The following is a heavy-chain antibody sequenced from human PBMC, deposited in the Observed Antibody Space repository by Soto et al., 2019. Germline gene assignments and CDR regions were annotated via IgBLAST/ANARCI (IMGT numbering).Heavy chain of an antibody. CDR2: IYPGDSKT. D-gene: IGHD3-9*01. V-gene: IGHV5-51*01. Sequence: PGESLKISCRGSGYTFTDYWIVWVRQMPGKGLEWMGVIYPGDSKTKYSPSFQGQVTLSADKSITTAYVQWSSLKASDTAVYYCDTHRVRYFEQAFHYYGMVIGGQGTTVTVSS. CDR3: DTHRVRYFEQAFHYYGMVI. CDR1: GYTFTDYW. J-gene: IGHJ6*02.